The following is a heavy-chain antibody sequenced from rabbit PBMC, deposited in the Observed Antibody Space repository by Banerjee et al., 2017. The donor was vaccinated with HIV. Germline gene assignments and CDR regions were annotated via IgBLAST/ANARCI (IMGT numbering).Heavy chain of an antibody. CDR1: GFSFSSGYY. V-gene: IGHV1S40*01. J-gene: IGHJ4*01. Sequence: QSLEESGGDLVKPGASLTLTCKASGFSFSSGYYMCWVRQAPGKGLEWIACISTGSSDTTWYASWAKGRFTNSKTSSTTVTLQMTSLTAADTATYFCARDLAGAIGWNFNLWGPGTLVTVS. CDR3: ARDLAGAIGWNFNL. D-gene: IGHD4-1*01. CDR2: ISTGSSDTT.